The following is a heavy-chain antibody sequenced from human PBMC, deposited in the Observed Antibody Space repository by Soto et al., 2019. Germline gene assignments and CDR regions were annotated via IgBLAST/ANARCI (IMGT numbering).Heavy chain of an antibody. CDR2: IIPILGTA. D-gene: IGHD6-19*01. Sequence: SVKVSCKASRVAFSKFIVTWVRQAPGLGLEWVGGIIPILGTANYAQKFQGRVTITADESTSTSYMEVNNLRSEDTAVYYCAKVRYSSPMGYYYGMDVWGQGTTVTVSS. CDR1: RVAFSKFI. J-gene: IGHJ6*02. CDR3: AKVRYSSPMGYYYGMDV. V-gene: IGHV1-69*13.